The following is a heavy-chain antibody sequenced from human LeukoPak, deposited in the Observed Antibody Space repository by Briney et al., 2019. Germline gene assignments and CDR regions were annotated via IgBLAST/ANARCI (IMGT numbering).Heavy chain of an antibody. D-gene: IGHD3-22*01. J-gene: IGHJ5*02. CDR3: AGYYDSSGYYYRA. CDR2: NSSSSSYI. Sequence: GGPLRLSCAASGFTFSSYSMNWVRQAPGKGLVCVSSNSSSSSYIYYVESVNGRFRISCDNAIYSLYLQMNSLRAEDTAVYYCAGYYDSSGYYYRAWGQGTLVTVSS. CDR1: GFTFSSYS. V-gene: IGHV3-21*01.